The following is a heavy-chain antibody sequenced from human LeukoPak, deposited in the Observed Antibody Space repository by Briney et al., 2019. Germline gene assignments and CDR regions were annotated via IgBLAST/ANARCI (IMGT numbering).Heavy chain of an antibody. Sequence: PGGSLRLSCAASGFTFSGYTMNWVRQAPGKGLEWVSSISSSSSYIYYADSVKGRFTISRDNAKNSLYLQMNSLRAEDTAVYYCARDRRDYGVLLGAFDIWGQGTMVTVSS. V-gene: IGHV3-21*01. CDR1: GFTFSGYT. CDR2: ISSSSSYI. CDR3: ARDRRDYGVLLGAFDI. D-gene: IGHD4-17*01. J-gene: IGHJ3*02.